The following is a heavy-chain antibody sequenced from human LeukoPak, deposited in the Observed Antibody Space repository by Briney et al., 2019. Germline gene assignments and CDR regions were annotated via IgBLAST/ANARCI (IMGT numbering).Heavy chain of an antibody. V-gene: IGHV5-51*01. CDR3: ARRYFDWLLDPVYFDY. Sequence: GESLKISCKGSGYSFTSYWIGWVRQMPGKGLEWMGIIYPGDSHIRYSPSFQGQVTISADKSISTAYLQWSSLKASDTAMYYCARRYFDWLLDPVYFDYWGQGTLVTVSS. CDR2: IYPGDSHI. D-gene: IGHD3-9*01. CDR1: GYSFTSYW. J-gene: IGHJ4*02.